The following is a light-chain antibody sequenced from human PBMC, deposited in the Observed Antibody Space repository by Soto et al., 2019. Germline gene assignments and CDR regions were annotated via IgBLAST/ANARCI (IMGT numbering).Light chain of an antibody. CDR1: SSDVGSYNL. CDR2: EGS. CDR3: CSYAGSNGV. Sequence: ALTQPASVSGSPGQSITISCTGTSSDVGSYNLVSWYQQHPGKAPKLMIYEGSKRPSGVSNRFSGSKSGNTASLTISGLQAEDEADYYCCSYAGSNGVFGTGNKVTVL. V-gene: IGLV2-23*01. J-gene: IGLJ1*01.